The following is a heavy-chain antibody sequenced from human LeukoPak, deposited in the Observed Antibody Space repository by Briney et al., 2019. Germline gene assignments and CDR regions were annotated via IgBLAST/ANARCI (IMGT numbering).Heavy chain of an antibody. CDR2: INQDTLKK. CDR3: AKEVVEVIPTAVDGELYFYYYGMDV. D-gene: IGHD2-2*01. J-gene: IGHJ6*02. Sequence: PGGSLRLSCVYSGLTESGLTLSSDWMSWVRQPPGKGLEWVANINQDTLKKYYLDSVKGRFSISRDNRKNSLYLQMNSLRADDTALYYCAKEVVEVIPTAVDGELYFYYYGMDVWGQGTTVIVSS. V-gene: IGHV3-7*03. CDR1: GLTLSSDW.